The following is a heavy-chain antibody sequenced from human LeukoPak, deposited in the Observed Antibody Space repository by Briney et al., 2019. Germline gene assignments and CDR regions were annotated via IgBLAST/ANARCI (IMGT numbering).Heavy chain of an antibody. J-gene: IGHJ3*02. CDR3: AKSNRYCDTASCYEAFDI. CDR1: RAYNSIFS. CDR2: FDYSGSH. Sequence: SETLSLTCTVSRAYNSIFSWSWIRQPPGQGLELLGYFDYSGSHHYNPSLKNRVTMSIDTSRNQFSLKVNSVTAADTAVYYCAKSNRYCDTASCYEAFDIWGQGTMVTVSP. D-gene: IGHD2-2*01. V-gene: IGHV4-59*03.